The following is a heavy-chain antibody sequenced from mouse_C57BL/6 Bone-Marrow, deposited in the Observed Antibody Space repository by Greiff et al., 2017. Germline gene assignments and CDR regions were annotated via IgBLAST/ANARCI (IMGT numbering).Heavy chain of an antibody. Sequence: QVQLQQSGPELVKPGASVKLSCKASGYTFTSYDINWVKQRPGQGLEWIGWIYPRDGSTKYNEKFKGKATLTVDTSSSTAYMELHSLTSEDSAVYFCARPLITTVVAPGFDVWGTGTTVTVSS. CDR3: ARPLITTVVAPGFDV. J-gene: IGHJ1*03. V-gene: IGHV1-85*01. CDR1: GYTFTSYD. CDR2: IYPRDGST. D-gene: IGHD1-1*01.